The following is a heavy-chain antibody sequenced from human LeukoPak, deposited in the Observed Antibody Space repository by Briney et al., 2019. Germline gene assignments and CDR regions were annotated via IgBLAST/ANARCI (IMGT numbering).Heavy chain of an antibody. CDR2: IYYSGST. CDR1: GESFSGYY. D-gene: IGHD3-10*01. CDR3: ASSITMVRGDDAFDI. Sequence: SETLSLTCAAYGESFSGYYWTWIRQPPGKGLEWIGYIYYSGSTNYNPSLKSRVTISVDTSKNQFSLKLSSVTAADTAVYYCASSITMVRGDDAFDIWGQGTMVTVSS. V-gene: IGHV4-59*01. J-gene: IGHJ3*02.